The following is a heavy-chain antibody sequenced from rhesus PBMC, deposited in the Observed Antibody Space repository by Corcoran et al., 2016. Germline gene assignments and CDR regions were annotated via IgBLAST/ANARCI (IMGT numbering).Heavy chain of an antibody. CDR3: ARGIQTPIRGALDV. CDR1: GGSISGYYY. D-gene: IGHD4-23*01. J-gene: IGHJ5-2*02. CDR2: IYGNSAST. V-gene: IGHV4-73*01. Sequence: QVKLQQWGEGLVKPSETLSLTCAVYGGSISGYYYWSWIRQPPGKGLEWVGYIYGNSASTNDTPSLKNRVAISKDQSKHQFSLKLSSVTAAATAVYYCARGIQTPIRGALDVWGRGVLVTVSS.